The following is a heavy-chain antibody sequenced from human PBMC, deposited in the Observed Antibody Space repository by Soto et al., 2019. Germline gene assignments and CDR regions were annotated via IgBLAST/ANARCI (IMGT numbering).Heavy chain of an antibody. CDR2: IRTKSNNFAT. V-gene: IGHV3-73*01. CDR3: AREYYYDSSGLYAFDI. D-gene: IGHD3-22*01. J-gene: IGHJ3*02. CDR1: GFTLSGSD. Sequence: GGSLRLSCAASGFTLSGSDIHWVRQASGKGLEWVGRIRTKSNNFATSYAESVRGRFTISRDDSDNTASLRMSSLRSEDTAVYYCAREYYYDSSGLYAFDIWGQGTMVTVSS.